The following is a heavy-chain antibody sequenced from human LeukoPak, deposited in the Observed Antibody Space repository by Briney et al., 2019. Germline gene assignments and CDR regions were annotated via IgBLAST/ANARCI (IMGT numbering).Heavy chain of an antibody. CDR2: ISSDGNNR. CDR3: AKVRVYYDFWSGLDY. V-gene: IGHV3-30*18. CDR1: GFTFSSSV. Sequence: PGGSLRLSCAASGFTFSSSVMHWVRQAPGKGLEWVAGISSDGNNRYYVDSVKGRFTISRDNSKNTLYLQMSSLRAEDTAVYYCAKVRVYYDFWSGLDYWGQGTLVTVSS. J-gene: IGHJ4*02. D-gene: IGHD3-3*01.